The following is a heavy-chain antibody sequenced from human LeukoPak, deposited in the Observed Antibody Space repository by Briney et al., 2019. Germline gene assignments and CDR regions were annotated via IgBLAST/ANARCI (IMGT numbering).Heavy chain of an antibody. Sequence: GGSLRLSCAASGFTFSNFGMHWVRQAPGKGLEWVAVISSDGNDEYYANAVKGRFTISRDNSMNTLHLQMNSLRAEDTAIYYCAKDLTTLTLGKDYWGQGTLVTVSS. CDR2: ISSDGNDE. CDR1: GFTFSNFG. CDR3: AKDLTTLTLGKDY. V-gene: IGHV3-30*18. J-gene: IGHJ4*02. D-gene: IGHD4-17*01.